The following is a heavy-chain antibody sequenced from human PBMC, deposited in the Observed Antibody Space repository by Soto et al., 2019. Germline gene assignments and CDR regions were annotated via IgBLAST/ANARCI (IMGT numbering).Heavy chain of an antibody. CDR3: AHRQAQGIGLAGTFDS. CDR2: IYWDDDK. D-gene: IGHD6-19*01. Sequence: QITLKESGPTLVKPTQTLTLTCTFSGFSFSTTGVGVGWIRQPPGKALEWLALIYWDDDKPYSPSLKSRLTITKDPSKNQVVLTMTNMDPVDTATYYCAHRQAQGIGLAGTFDSWGQGTLVTVSS. CDR1: GFSFSTTGVG. J-gene: IGHJ4*02. V-gene: IGHV2-5*02.